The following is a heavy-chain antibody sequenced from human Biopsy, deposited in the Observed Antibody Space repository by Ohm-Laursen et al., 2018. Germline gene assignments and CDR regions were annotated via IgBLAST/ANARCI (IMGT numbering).Heavy chain of an antibody. CDR3: VREPKTGTAEAWYFDL. D-gene: IGHD3-9*01. Sequence: LSLTCSVSGASVKTSGYFLAWIRQRPGKGLEWIGYISYNERTHYNPSLTSRLAISFDTSNNRISLQLRSVSVADTAVYYCVREPKTGTAEAWYFDLWGRGSPVTVPS. J-gene: IGHJ2*01. CDR2: ISYNERT. V-gene: IGHV4-31*03. CDR1: GASVKTSGYF.